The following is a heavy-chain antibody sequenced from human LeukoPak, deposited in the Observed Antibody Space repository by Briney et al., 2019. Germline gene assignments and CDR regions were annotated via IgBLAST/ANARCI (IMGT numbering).Heavy chain of an antibody. J-gene: IGHJ5*02. V-gene: IGHV4-59*01. Sequence: SETLSLTCTVSGGSISSYYWSWIRQPPGKGLEWIGYIYYSGSTNYNPSLKSRVTISVDTSKNQFSLKLSSVTAADTAVYYCARVAVRYQPLFLRGPAVWFDPWGQGTLVTVSS. D-gene: IGHD2-2*01. CDR1: GGSISSYY. CDR2: IYYSGST. CDR3: ARVAVRYQPLFLRGPAVWFDP.